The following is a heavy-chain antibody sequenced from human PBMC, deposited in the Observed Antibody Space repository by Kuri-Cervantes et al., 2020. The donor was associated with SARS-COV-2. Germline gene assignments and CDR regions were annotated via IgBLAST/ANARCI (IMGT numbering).Heavy chain of an antibody. V-gene: IGHV4-59*10. D-gene: IGHD2-2*01. CDR2: IYTSGST. CDR1: GGSFSGYY. CDR3: ARLGYCSSTSCYGDAFDI. Sequence: GSLRLSCAVYGGSFSGYYWSWIRQPAGKGLEWIGRIYTSGSTNYNPSPKSRVTISVDTSKNQFSLKLSSVTAADTAVYYCARLGYCSSTSCYGDAFDIWGQGTMVTVSS. J-gene: IGHJ3*02.